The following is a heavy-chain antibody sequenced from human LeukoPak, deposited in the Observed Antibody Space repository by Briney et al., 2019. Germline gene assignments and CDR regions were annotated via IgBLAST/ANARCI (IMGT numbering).Heavy chain of an antibody. CDR2: ISWNSDTR. CDR1: GFTFDDYA. Sequence: GGSLRLSCAVSGFTFDDYAMHWVRQVPGKGLEWVAGISWNSDTRGYVDSVKGRFTISRDNAKNSLYLQMNSLRAEDTALYYCARDIRFSTSPFDYWGQGTLVTVSS. J-gene: IGHJ4*02. CDR3: ARDIRFSTSPFDY. V-gene: IGHV3-9*01. D-gene: IGHD3-3*01.